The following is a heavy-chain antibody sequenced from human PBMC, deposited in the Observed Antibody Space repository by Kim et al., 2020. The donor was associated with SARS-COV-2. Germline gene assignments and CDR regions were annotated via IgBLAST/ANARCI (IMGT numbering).Heavy chain of an antibody. CDR1: GGTFSSYT. Sequence: SVKVSCKASGGTFSSYTISWVRQAPGQGLEWMGRIIPILGIANYAQKFQGRVTITADKSTSTAYMELSSLRSEDTAVYYCGVIAAAGTYYYYYGMDVWGQGTTVTVSS. V-gene: IGHV1-69*02. CDR2: IIPILGIA. D-gene: IGHD6-13*01. J-gene: IGHJ6*02. CDR3: GVIAAAGTYYYYYGMDV.